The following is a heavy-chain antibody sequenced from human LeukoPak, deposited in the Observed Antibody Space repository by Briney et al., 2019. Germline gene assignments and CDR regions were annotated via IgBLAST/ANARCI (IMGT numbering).Heavy chain of an antibody. V-gene: IGHV3-23*01. CDR3: AKTTYYDILAGYYFDR. D-gene: IGHD3-9*01. CDR1: GXTFSSYA. CDR2: LSGSGRST. Sequence: GGSLRLSCAASGXTFSSYAMSWVRQAPGEGLEWVSGLSGSGRSTYSADSVKGRFTVSRDNSKNTLSLQMNSLRAEDTAVYYCAKTTYYDILAGYYFDRWGQGTLVTVSS. J-gene: IGHJ4*02.